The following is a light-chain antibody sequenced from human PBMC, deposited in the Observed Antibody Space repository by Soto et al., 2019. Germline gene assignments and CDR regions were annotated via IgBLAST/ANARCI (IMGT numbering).Light chain of an antibody. J-gene: IGLJ1*01. CDR1: GSDVGGYNY. V-gene: IGLV2-14*01. CDR2: DVS. Sequence: QSALTQPASVSGSPGQSITISCTGTGSDVGGYNYVSWYQQHPGKAPKFMIYDVSNRPSGVSNRFSGSKSGNTASLTISGLQAEDEADYYCCSYTTSNTRQIVFGTGTRSPS. CDR3: CSYTTSNTRQIV.